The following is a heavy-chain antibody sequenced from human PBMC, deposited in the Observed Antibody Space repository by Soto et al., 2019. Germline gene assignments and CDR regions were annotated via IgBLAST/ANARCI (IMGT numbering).Heavy chain of an antibody. CDR2: LSPYNGNT. CDR3: ARDNPPLGY. J-gene: IGHJ4*02. V-gene: IGHV1-18*01. Sequence: QVQLVQSGAEVKKPGASVKVSCKASGYTFTSYGISWVRQAPGQGLEWMGWLSPYNGNTNYAQKLQGRVTMTTTTSTSTAYMELRSPSSDDTAVYYCARDNPPLGYWGQGTLVTVSS. CDR1: GYTFTSYG.